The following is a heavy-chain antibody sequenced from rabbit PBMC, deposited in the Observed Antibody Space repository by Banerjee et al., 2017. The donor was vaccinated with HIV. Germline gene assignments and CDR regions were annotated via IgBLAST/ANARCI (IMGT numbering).Heavy chain of an antibody. Sequence: QSLEESGGDLVKPGASLTLTYTASGFSFSGSYYMCWVRQAPGKGLEWIGCIYTGSGSTDYASWAKGRFTISKTSSTTVTLQMTSLTAADTATYFCARDAADYGNARDLWGPGTLVTVS. V-gene: IGHV1S40*01. CDR3: ARDAADYGNARDL. CDR2: IYTGSGST. D-gene: IGHD6-1*01. J-gene: IGHJ6*01. CDR1: GFSFSGSYY.